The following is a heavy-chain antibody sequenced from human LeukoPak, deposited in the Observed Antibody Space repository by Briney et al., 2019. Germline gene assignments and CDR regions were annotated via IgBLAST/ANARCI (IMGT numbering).Heavy chain of an antibody. CDR3: ARHTQGYYYYGMDV. Sequence: GGSLRLSCAASGFTFSNYNMNWVRQAPGKGLEWVSSISSSSSNINYADSLRGRFTISRDNAKNSLYLQMNSLRAEDTAVYYCARHTQGYYYYGMDVWGQGTTVTVSS. D-gene: IGHD2-2*02. CDR2: ISSSSSNI. J-gene: IGHJ6*02. V-gene: IGHV3-21*01. CDR1: GFTFSNYN.